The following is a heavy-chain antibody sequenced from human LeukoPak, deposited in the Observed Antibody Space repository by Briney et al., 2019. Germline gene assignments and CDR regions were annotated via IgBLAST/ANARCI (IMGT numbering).Heavy chain of an antibody. J-gene: IGHJ4*02. V-gene: IGHV1-18*01. D-gene: IGHD6-13*01. CDR1: GYTFTSYG. CDR3: ARDRRLSGIAAAGTGY. CDR2: ISAYNGNT. Sequence: GASVKVSCEASGYTFTSYGISWVRQAPGQGLEWMGWISAYNGNTNYAQKLQGRVTMTTDTSTSTAYMELRSLRSDDTAVYYCARDRRLSGIAAAGTGYWGQGTLVTVSS.